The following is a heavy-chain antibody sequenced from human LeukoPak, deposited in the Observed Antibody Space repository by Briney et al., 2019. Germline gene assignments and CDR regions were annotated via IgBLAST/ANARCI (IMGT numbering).Heavy chain of an antibody. CDR1: GLTFSSYA. V-gene: IGHV3-23*01. CDR3: AKDLGSSWYPEYFQH. Sequence: GGSLRLSCAASGLTFSSYAMIWVRQAPGKGLEWVSAISGSGSSTYYADSVEGRFTISRDNSKNTLYLRMNSLRAEDTAVYYCAKDLGSSWYPEYFQHWGQGTLVTVSS. J-gene: IGHJ1*01. D-gene: IGHD6-13*01. CDR2: ISGSGSST.